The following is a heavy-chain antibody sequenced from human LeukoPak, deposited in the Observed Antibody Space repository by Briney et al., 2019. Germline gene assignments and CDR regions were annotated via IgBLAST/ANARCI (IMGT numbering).Heavy chain of an antibody. D-gene: IGHD6-13*01. J-gene: IGHJ6*03. CDR3: ARGRQQLVFLISYYYYMNG. CDR1: GYTFTSSD. Sequence: ASVKVSCTASGYTFTSSDINWVRQAPGQGLEWMGWMNTHSGNTGYAQKFLGRGTITRNTSTSTASMELSRLRPAATAVSSCARGRQQLVFLISYYYYMNGWSKGTSVTVPS. CDR2: MNTHSGNT. V-gene: IGHV1-8*03.